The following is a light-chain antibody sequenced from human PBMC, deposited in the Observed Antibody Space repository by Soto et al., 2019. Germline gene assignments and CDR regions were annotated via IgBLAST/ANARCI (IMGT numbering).Light chain of an antibody. V-gene: IGKV3-15*01. CDR2: GAS. J-gene: IGKJ1*01. Sequence: EMVMTQSPATLSVSPGERATLSCRASQSVSSNLAWYQQKPGQAPRLLIYGASTRATGIPARFSGSGSGTAFTLTISGLKSEDFAVYYCHQYNTWPRTFGQGTKVEIK. CDR1: QSVSSN. CDR3: HQYNTWPRT.